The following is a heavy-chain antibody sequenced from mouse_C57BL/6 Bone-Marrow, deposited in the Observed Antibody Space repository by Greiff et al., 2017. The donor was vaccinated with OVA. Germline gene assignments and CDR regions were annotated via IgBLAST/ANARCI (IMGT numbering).Heavy chain of an antibody. CDR3: TTVYYYGGGNYFDY. V-gene: IGHV14-4*01. J-gene: IGHJ2*01. CDR1: GFNIKDDY. Sequence: EVQLVESGAELVRPGASVKLSCTASGFNIKDDYMHWVKQRPEQGLEWIGWIDPENGDTEYASKFQGKATITADTSSNTAYLQLSSLTSEDTAVYYCTTVYYYGGGNYFDYWGQGTTLTVSS. D-gene: IGHD1-1*01. CDR2: IDPENGDT.